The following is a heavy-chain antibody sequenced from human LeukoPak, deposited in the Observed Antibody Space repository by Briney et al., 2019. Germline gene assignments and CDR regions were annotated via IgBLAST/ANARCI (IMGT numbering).Heavy chain of an antibody. J-gene: IGHJ4*01. CDR3: STDPRLLIY. D-gene: IGHD2-8*01. V-gene: IGHV3-11*01. CDR2: ISGSGCDM. Sequence: PGGSLRLSCVVSGFGFSDSYMTWIRQTPGKGLEWLAYISGSGCDMYYAGSVKGRFTISRDNAKNSLYLQMNSLRPDDTALYYCSTDPRLLIYWGHGTLVTVSS. CDR1: GFGFSDSY.